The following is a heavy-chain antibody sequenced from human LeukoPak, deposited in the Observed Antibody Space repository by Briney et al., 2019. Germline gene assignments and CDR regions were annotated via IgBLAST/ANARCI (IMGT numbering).Heavy chain of an antibody. CDR3: AREVTTPYYGMDV. Sequence: GGSLRLSCAASGFTFSSYSMNWVRQAPGKGLEWVSSISSSSYIYYADSVKGRFTISRDNAKNSLYLQMNSLRAEDTAVYYCAREVTTPYYGMDVWGQGTTVTVSS. D-gene: IGHD4-17*01. CDR1: GFTFSSYS. CDR2: ISSSSYI. V-gene: IGHV3-21*01. J-gene: IGHJ6*02.